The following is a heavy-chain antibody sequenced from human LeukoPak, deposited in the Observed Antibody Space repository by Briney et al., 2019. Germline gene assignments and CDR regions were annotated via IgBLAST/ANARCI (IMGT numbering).Heavy chain of an antibody. Sequence: TSETLSLTCTVSGGSISSSSYYWGWICQPPGKGLEWIGSIYYSGSTYYNPSLKSRVTISVDTSKNQFSLKLSSVTAADTAVYYCAREDIVVVPAAATDAFDIWGQGTMVTVSS. V-gene: IGHV4-39*07. CDR3: AREDIVVVPAAATDAFDI. J-gene: IGHJ3*02. D-gene: IGHD2-2*01. CDR2: IYYSGST. CDR1: GGSISSSSYY.